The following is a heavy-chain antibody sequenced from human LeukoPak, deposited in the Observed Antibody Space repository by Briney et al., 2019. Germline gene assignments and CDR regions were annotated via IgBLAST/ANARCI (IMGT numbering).Heavy chain of an antibody. CDR3: ARDGCSSTSCYMDY. V-gene: IGHV1-69*06. Sequence: ASVKVSCKASGGTFSSYAISWVRQAPGQGLEWMGGIIPIFGTANYAQKFQGRVTITADKSTSTACMELSSLRSEDTAVYYCARDGCSSTSCYMDYWGQGTLVTVSS. J-gene: IGHJ4*02. D-gene: IGHD2-2*02. CDR2: IIPIFGTA. CDR1: GGTFSSYA.